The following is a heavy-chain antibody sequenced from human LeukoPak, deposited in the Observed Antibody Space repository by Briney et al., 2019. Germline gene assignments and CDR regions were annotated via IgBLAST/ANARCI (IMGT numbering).Heavy chain of an antibody. CDR1: GFTFSSYS. CDR2: ISSSSSYI. J-gene: IGHJ6*02. V-gene: IGHV3-21*01. Sequence: GGSLRLSCAASGFTFSSYSMNWVRQAPGKGLEWVSSISSSSSYIYYADSVKGRFTISRDNAKNSLYLQMNSLRAEDTAVYYCARDSTKRYSSSWYGAYYYYGMDVWGQGTTVTVSS. CDR3: ARDSTKRYSSSWYGAYYYYGMDV. D-gene: IGHD6-13*01.